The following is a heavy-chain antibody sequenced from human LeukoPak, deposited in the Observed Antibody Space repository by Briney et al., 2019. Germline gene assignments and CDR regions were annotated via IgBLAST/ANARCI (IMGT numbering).Heavy chain of an antibody. CDR3: ARWGGLYKRKGYPDC. Sequence: GGSLRLSRAPSGFTFSTFCVTWVRQAPGKGLEWVAHIKEDGSETYYVDSLKGRFTISRDNARNSLYLQMNSLRADDTAVYYCARWGGLYKRKGYPDCWGQGTLVTVSS. J-gene: IGHJ4*02. CDR2: IKEDGSET. D-gene: IGHD3-3*01. V-gene: IGHV3-7*01. CDR1: GFTFSTFC.